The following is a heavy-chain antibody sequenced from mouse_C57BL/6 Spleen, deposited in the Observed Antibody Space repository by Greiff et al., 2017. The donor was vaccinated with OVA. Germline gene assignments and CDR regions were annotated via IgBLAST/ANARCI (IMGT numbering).Heavy chain of an antibody. J-gene: IGHJ1*03. Sequence: EVQLQQSGTVLARPGASVKMSCKTSGYTFTSYWMHWVKQRPGQGLEWIGAIYPGNSDTSYNQKFKGKAKLTAVTSASTAYMELSSLTNEDSAVYYCTRLTTVVARYFDVWGTGTTVTVSS. CDR3: TRLTTVVARYFDV. CDR2: IYPGNSDT. D-gene: IGHD1-1*01. CDR1: GYTFTSYW. V-gene: IGHV1-5*01.